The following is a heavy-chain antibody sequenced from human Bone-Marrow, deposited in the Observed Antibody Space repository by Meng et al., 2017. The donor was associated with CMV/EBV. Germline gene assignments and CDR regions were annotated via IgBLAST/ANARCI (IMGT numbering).Heavy chain of an antibody. V-gene: IGHV3-21*01. D-gene: IGHD3-3*01. CDR3: ARDTVFGVVNYGMDV. CDR1: GFTFSSYA. J-gene: IGHJ6*02. Sequence: GESLKISCAASGFTFSSYAMSWVRQAPGKGLEWVSSISSSSSYIYYADSVKGRFTISRDNAKNSLYLQMNSLRAEDTAVYYCARDTVFGVVNYGMDVWGQGTTVTVSS. CDR2: ISSSSSYI.